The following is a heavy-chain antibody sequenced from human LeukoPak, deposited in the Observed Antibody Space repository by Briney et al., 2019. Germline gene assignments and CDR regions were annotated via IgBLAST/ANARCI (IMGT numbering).Heavy chain of an antibody. J-gene: IGHJ4*02. CDR2: ISYDGSNK. CDR1: GFTFSSYA. CDR3: ARDKGRDGYNLHFDY. D-gene: IGHD5-24*01. V-gene: IGHV3-30-3*01. Sequence: PGGSLRLSCAASGFTFSSYAMHWVRQAPGKGLEWVAVISYDGSNKYYADSVKGRFTISRDNAKNSLYLQMNSLRAEDTAVYYCARDKGRDGYNLHFDYWGQGTLVTASS.